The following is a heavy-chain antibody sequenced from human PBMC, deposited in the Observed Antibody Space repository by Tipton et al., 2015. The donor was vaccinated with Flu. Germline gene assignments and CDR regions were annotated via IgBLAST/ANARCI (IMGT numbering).Heavy chain of an antibody. D-gene: IGHD5-24*01. Sequence: GHVTISADKSISTAYLQWSSLKASDTAMYYCARHERENAFDIWGQGTMVTVSS. J-gene: IGHJ3*02. V-gene: IGHV5-10-1*01. CDR3: ARHERENAFDI.